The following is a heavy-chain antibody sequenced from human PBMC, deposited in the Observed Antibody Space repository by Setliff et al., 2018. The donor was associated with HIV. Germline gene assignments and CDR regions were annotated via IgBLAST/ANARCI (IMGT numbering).Heavy chain of an antibody. V-gene: IGHV1-24*01. J-gene: IGHJ1*01. CDR1: GYTLTELS. D-gene: IGHD6-13*01. Sequence: ASGEGPCKISGYTLTELSIHWVRQAPGKGLEWMANFDPEDGETFYAQKFQGRLTMTEDTSTDTAYMELSSLRSDDTAMYYCATDPGYSSTWYSESFQHWGQGTVVTVSS. CDR3: ATDPGYSSTWYSESFQH. CDR2: FDPEDGET.